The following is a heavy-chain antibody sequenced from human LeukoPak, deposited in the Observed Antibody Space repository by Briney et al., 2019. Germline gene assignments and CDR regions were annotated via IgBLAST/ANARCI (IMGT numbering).Heavy chain of an antibody. CDR3: AAPPYGDYVTGPRYFDL. CDR2: INHSGST. J-gene: IGHJ2*01. V-gene: IGHV4-34*08. Sequence: GSLRLSCAASGFTFSNAWMSWVRQAPGKGLEWIGEINHSGSTNYNPSLKSRVTISVDTSKNQFSLKLSSVTAADTAVYYCAAPPYGDYVTGPRYFDLWGRGTLVTVSS. CDR1: GFTFSNAW. D-gene: IGHD4-17*01.